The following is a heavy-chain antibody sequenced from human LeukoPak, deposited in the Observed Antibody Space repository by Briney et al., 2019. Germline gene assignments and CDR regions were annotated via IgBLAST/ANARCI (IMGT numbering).Heavy chain of an antibody. CDR2: INHSGST. J-gene: IGHJ4*02. Sequence: SETLSLTCAVYGGSFSGYYWSWIRQPPGKGLEWIGEINHSGSTNYNPSLKSRVTISVDMSKNQFSLKLSSVTAADTAVYYCARGQTVLMVYAIRPRVYYFDYWGQGTLVTVSS. CDR1: GGSFSGYY. V-gene: IGHV4-34*01. D-gene: IGHD2-8*01. CDR3: ARGQTVLMVYAIRPRVYYFDY.